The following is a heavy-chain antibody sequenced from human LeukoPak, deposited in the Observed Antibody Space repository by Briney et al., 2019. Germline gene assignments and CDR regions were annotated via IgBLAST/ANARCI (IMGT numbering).Heavy chain of an antibody. CDR1: GYSISSGYH. Sequence: SETLSLTCAVSGYSISSGYHWGWIRQPPGKGLEWIGSIYHSGSTYYNPSLKSRVTISVDTSKNQFSLKLSSVTAADTAVYYCARDDYDIPIDYWGQGTLVTVSS. CDR2: IYHSGST. J-gene: IGHJ4*02. V-gene: IGHV4-38-2*02. D-gene: IGHD3-9*01. CDR3: ARDDYDIPIDY.